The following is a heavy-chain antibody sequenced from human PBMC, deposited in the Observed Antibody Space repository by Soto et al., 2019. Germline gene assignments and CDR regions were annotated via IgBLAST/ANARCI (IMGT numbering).Heavy chain of an antibody. Sequence: EVQLLESGGGLVQPGGSLRLSCAASGFTFSSYAMSWVRQAPGKGLEWVSAISGRGGSTYYADSVKGRFTISRDKSKNTLYLQMNSLRAEDTAVYYCAKLHWASGYFQHWGQGTLVTVSS. D-gene: IGHD7-27*01. V-gene: IGHV3-23*01. CDR1: GFTFSSYA. CDR3: AKLHWASGYFQH. J-gene: IGHJ1*01. CDR2: ISGRGGST.